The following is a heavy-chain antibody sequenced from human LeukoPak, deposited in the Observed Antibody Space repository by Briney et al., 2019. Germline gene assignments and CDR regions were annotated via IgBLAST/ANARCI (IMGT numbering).Heavy chain of an antibody. J-gene: IGHJ4*02. V-gene: IGHV3-7*01. CDR3: ARWRGQQSEFDL. CDR1: GFIFSSYY. Sequence: PGGPLNLSCAASGFIFSSYYMSWVRQAPGKGLECVAHKNPDGGQEPCVDSVKGRFTVSRDNAKNSVFLQMNGLRVEDTAMYYCARWRGQQSEFDLWGQGTLVTVSS. CDR2: KNPDGGQE. D-gene: IGHD6-13*01.